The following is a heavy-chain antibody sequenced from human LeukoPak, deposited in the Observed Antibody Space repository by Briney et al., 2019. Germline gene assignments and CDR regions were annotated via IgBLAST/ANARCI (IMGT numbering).Heavy chain of an antibody. CDR2: IYYSGGT. V-gene: IGHV4-39*01. CDR1: GGSISSSSYY. J-gene: IGHJ3*02. D-gene: IGHD6-6*01. Sequence: SETLSLTCTVSGGSISSSSYYWGWIRQPPGKGLEWIGSIYYSGGTYYNPSLKSRVTISVDTSKNQFSPKLSSVTAADTAVYYCARRSVAALLDAFDIWGQGTMVTVSS. CDR3: ARRSVAALLDAFDI.